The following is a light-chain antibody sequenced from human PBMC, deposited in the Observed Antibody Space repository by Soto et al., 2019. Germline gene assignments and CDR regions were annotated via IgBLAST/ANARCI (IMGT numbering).Light chain of an antibody. CDR2: RNK. V-gene: IGLV1-47*01. Sequence: PKLLICRNKQRPSGVPDRFSGSKSGTSASLAISGPRSEDEADYYCAAWDDSVSAIVVFGGGTKVTVL. CDR3: AAWDDSVSAIVV. J-gene: IGLJ2*01.